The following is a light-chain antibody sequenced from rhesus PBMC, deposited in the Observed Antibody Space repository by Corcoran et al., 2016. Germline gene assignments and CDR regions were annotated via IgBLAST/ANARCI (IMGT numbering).Light chain of an antibody. CDR1: QGISNY. Sequence: DIQMSQSPSSLSTSIGDTVTITCRASQGISNYLAWYQQQPGKAPKSLIYHAARLESGVPLRFRGSGSGTDFTLTISSLQPEDFALYYCQQYKNYPRTFGQGAKVEIK. CDR3: QQYKNYPRT. J-gene: IGKJ1*01. CDR2: HAA. V-gene: IGKV1S16*01.